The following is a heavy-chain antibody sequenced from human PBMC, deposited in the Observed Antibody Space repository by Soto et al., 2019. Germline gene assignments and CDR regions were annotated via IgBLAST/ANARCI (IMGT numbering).Heavy chain of an antibody. D-gene: IGHD6-13*01. CDR3: ARGGSSTWCTVCSSDY. CDR2: IYYGGST. J-gene: IGHJ4*02. Sequence: SETLSITCTVSGVSGSSSSYYWSWIRQAPGKGLEWIGYIYYGGSTNYNPSLKSRVTVSVDTSKNQFSLKLNSMTAADTAVYYCARGGSSTWCTVCSSDYCGRGTLVTVSS. CDR1: GVSGSSSSYY. V-gene: IGHV4-61*01.